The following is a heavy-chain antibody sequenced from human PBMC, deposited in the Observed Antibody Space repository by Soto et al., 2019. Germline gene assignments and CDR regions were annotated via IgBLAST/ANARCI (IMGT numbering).Heavy chain of an antibody. CDR2: IKQDGSDK. CDR3: AREYRYLFDY. J-gene: IGHJ4*02. Sequence: GGSLRLSCAASGFTFSGSWMSWVRQAPGKGLEWVANIKQDGSDKYYVDSVKGRFTISRDNAKNSLYLQMNSLRAEDTAVYYCAREYRYLFDYWGQGTLVTVSS. V-gene: IGHV3-7*01. CDR1: GFTFSGSW. D-gene: IGHD5-18*01.